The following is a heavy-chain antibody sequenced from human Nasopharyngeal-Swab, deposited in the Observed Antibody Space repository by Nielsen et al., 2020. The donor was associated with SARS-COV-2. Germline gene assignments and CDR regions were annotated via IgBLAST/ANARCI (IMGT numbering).Heavy chain of an antibody. V-gene: IGHV3-13*04. CDR3: ARARPDIVVVPAALLFDP. CDR2: IGTAGDT. Sequence: GGSLRLSCAASGFTFSSYDMHWVRQATGKGLEWVSAIGTAGDTYYPGSMKGRFTISRENAKNSLYLQMNSLRAGDTAVYYCARARPDIVVVPAALLFDPWGQGTLVTVSS. J-gene: IGHJ5*02. D-gene: IGHD2-2*01. CDR1: GFTFSSYD.